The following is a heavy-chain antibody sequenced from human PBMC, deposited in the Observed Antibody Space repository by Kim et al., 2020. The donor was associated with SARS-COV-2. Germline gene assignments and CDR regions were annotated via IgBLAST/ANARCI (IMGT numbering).Heavy chain of an antibody. D-gene: IGHD2-2*02. CDR3: AKVLSGVVVPAAIFFDY. J-gene: IGHJ4*02. Sequence: VKGRFTTSRDNAKNTLYLQMNSLRAEDTAVYYCAKVLSGVVVPAAIFFDYWGQGTLVTVSS. V-gene: IGHV3-23*01.